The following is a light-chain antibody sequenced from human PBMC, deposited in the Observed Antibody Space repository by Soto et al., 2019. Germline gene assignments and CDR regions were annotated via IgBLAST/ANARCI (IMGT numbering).Light chain of an antibody. CDR3: QQYNTYPWT. CDR1: LSINNW. V-gene: IGKV1-5*03. J-gene: IGKJ1*01. CDR2: KAS. Sequence: DIQMTQSPSTLSASVGDRVTITCRASLSINNWLAWYQQKPGKAPKLLIYKASSLLSGVPSRFSGSGSGTEFTLTISSLQPDDFATYYCQQYNTYPWTFGQGTKVEIK.